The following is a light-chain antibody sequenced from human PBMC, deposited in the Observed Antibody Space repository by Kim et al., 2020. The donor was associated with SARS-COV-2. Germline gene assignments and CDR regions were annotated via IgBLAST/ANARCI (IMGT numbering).Light chain of an antibody. CDR3: QQSYTTPCT. CDR2: AAS. CDR1: QSISSY. Sequence: DIQMTQSPSSLSASVGDRVTITCRASQSISSYLNWYQQKPGKAPNLLIYAASSLQSGVPSRFSGSGSGTDFTLTISSLQPEDFATYYCQQSYTTPCTFGQGTKLEI. V-gene: IGKV1-39*01. J-gene: IGKJ2*02.